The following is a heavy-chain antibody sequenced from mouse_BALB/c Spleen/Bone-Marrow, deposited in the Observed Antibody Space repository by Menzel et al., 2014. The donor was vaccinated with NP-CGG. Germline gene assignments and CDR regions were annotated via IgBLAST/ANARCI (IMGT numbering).Heavy chain of an antibody. D-gene: IGHD3-3*01. J-gene: IGHJ4*01. V-gene: IGHV1S81*02. CDR3: ARYLGYYALDY. CDR2: INPSNGGT. CDR1: GYTFTSYW. Sequence: VKLMESGAELVRPGVSVKLSCRASGYTFTSYWMHWIKQRAEQGLERIGEINPSNGGTNYNEKFKSKATLTVDNSSSTAYMQLCGVTSEDFWVCCCARYLGYYALDYWGQGTSVTVSS.